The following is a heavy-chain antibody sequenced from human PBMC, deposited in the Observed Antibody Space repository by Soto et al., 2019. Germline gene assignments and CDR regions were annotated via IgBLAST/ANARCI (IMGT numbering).Heavy chain of an antibody. CDR3: ARRIGYSYGLYYYYCGMDV. CDR2: INHSGST. V-gene: IGHV4-34*01. J-gene: IGHJ6*02. D-gene: IGHD5-18*01. Sequence: RSLTCAVYDGSFSGYYWSWIRQPPGKGLEWIGEINHSGSTNYNPSLKSRVTISVDTSKNQFSLKLSSVTAADTAVYYCARRIGYSYGLYYYYCGMDVWGQGTTVTVSS. CDR1: DGSFSGYY.